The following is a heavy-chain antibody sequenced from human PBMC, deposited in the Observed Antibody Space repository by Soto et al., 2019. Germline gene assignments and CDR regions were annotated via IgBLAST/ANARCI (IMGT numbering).Heavy chain of an antibody. CDR1: GFTFSSYA. CDR2: ISGSGGST. Sequence: GGSLRLSCAASGFTFSSYAMSWVRQAPGKGLEWVSAISGSGGSTYYADSVKGRFTISRDNSKNTLYLQMNSLRAEDTAVYYCAKDPDSSGWYLDYYYYMDVWGKGTTVTVSS. D-gene: IGHD6-19*01. V-gene: IGHV3-23*01. J-gene: IGHJ6*03. CDR3: AKDPDSSGWYLDYYYYMDV.